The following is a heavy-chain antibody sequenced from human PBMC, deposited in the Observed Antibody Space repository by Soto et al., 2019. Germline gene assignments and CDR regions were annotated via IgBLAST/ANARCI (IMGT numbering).Heavy chain of an antibody. V-gene: IGHV3-23*01. J-gene: IGHJ4*02. Sequence: GGSLRLSCAASGFTFSSYAMSWVRQAPGKGLEWVSAISGSGGSTYYADSVKGRFTISRDNSKNTLYLQMNSLRAEDTAVYYCAKNPGIAVAAQYYFDYWGQGTLVTVSS. D-gene: IGHD6-19*01. CDR1: GFTFSSYA. CDR2: ISGSGGST. CDR3: AKNPGIAVAAQYYFDY.